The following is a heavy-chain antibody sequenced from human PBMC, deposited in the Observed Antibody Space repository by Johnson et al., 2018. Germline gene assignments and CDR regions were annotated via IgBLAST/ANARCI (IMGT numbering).Heavy chain of an antibody. CDR3: AGRIDAFDI. V-gene: IGHV3-21*01. J-gene: IGHJ3*02. CDR2: ISSSSSYI. CDR1: GFTFSSYS. Sequence: VQLVQSGGVVVQPGGSLRLSCAASGFTFSSYSMNWVRQAPGKGLEWVSSISSSSSYIYYADSVTGRFTISRDNAKNSLYLQMNSLRAEDTAVYYCAGRIDAFDIWGQGTMVTVSS.